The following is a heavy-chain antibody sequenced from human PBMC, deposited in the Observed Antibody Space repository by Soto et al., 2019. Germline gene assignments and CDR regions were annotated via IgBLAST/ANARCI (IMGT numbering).Heavy chain of an antibody. CDR1: GGSISSYY. CDR3: ARTPVYGSGSYTKYYYYYYMDV. Sequence: SETLSLTCTVSGGSISSYYWSWIRQPPGKGLEWIGYIYYSGSTNYNPSLKSRVTISVDTSKNQFSLKLSSVTAADTAVYYCARTPVYGSGSYTKYYYYYYMDVWGKGTTVTVSS. J-gene: IGHJ6*03. V-gene: IGHV4-59*08. CDR2: IYYSGST. D-gene: IGHD3-10*01.